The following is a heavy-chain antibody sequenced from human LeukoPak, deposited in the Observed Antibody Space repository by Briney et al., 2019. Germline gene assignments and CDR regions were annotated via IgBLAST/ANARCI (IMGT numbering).Heavy chain of an antibody. V-gene: IGHV3-23*01. CDR3: ARGHNILTGYYFLGYDY. J-gene: IGHJ4*02. CDR2: VRPSGADT. Sequence: PGGSLRLSCAASGFTFTNYAMNWVRQAPGKGLEWVSTVRPSGADTYYADSVKGRFTISRDNAKNSLYLQMNSLRAEDTALYYCARGHNILTGYYFLGYDYWGQGTLVTVSS. D-gene: IGHD3-9*01. CDR1: GFTFTNYA.